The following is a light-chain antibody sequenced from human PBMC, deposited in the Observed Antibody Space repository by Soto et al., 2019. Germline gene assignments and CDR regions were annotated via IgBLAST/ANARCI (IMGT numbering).Light chain of an antibody. CDR1: QSVSSSY. Sequence: EIVLTQSPGTLSLSPGERATLSCRASQSVSSSYLAWYQQKPGQAPRLLIYDASSRATGIPDRFSGSGSATDFTLTISRLQTEDFAVYSCQQYGSSPRTFGQGTKVEIK. CDR2: DAS. CDR3: QQYGSSPRT. V-gene: IGKV3-20*01. J-gene: IGKJ1*01.